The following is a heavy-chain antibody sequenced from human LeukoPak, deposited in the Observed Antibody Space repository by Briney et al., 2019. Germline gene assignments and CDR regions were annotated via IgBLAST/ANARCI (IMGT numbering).Heavy chain of an antibody. CDR1: GCSISSYY. CDR2: SYYSWST. D-gene: IGHD3-22*01. J-gene: IGHJ4*02. V-gene: IGHV4-59*01. CDR3: ARESDSSGSLDY. Sequence: SETLSLTCTGSGCSISSYYCSWIRQPAAKGLDWIGHSYYSWSTNHNPSLKSRVTISVDTSTHQFSLKLSSVTAADTAVYYCARESDSSGSLDYWGQGTLVTVSS.